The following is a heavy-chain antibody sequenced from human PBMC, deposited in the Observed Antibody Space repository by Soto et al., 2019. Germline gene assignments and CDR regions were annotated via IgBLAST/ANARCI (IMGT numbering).Heavy chain of an antibody. CDR3: ARDVIDELERRSYYYYYGMDV. J-gene: IGHJ6*02. CDR1: GFTFSSYA. D-gene: IGHD1-1*01. CDR2: ISYDGSNK. Sequence: GGSLRLSCAASGFTFSSYAMHWVRQAPGKGLEWVAVISYDGSNKYYADSVKGRFTISRDNSKNTLYLQMNSLRAEDTAVYYCARDVIDELERRSYYYYYGMDVWGQGTTVTVSS. V-gene: IGHV3-30-3*01.